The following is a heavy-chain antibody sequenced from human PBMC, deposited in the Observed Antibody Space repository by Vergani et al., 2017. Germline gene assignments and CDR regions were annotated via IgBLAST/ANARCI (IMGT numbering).Heavy chain of an antibody. Sequence: QLQLQESGPGLVKPSETLSLPCTVSGGSISSSSYYWGWIRQPPGKGLEWIGSIYYSGSTYYNPSLKSRVTISVDTSKNQFSLNLSSVNAADTAVYYCARHRLRSSGWYDPFDYWGQGTLVTVSS. J-gene: IGHJ4*02. CDR1: GGSISSSSYY. D-gene: IGHD6-19*01. CDR3: ARHRLRSSGWYDPFDY. CDR2: IYYSGST. V-gene: IGHV4-39*01.